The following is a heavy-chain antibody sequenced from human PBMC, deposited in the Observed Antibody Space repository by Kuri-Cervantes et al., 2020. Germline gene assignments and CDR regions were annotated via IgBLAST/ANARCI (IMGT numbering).Heavy chain of an antibody. CDR2: ISYDGSNK. D-gene: IGHD2-2*02. J-gene: IGHJ6*02. Sequence: AGSLRLSCAASGFTFSSYGMHWVRQAPGKGLEWVAVISYDGSNKYYADSVKGRFTISRDNSKNTLYLQMNSLRAEDTAVYYCARTHTLRYYYGMDVWGQGTTVTVSS. V-gene: IGHV3-30*03. CDR1: GFTFSSYG. CDR3: ARTHTLRYYYGMDV.